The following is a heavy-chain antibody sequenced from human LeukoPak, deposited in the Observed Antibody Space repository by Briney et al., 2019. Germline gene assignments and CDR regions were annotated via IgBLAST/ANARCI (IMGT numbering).Heavy chain of an antibody. CDR3: ARSRGYSGYDSGY. CDR1: GFTFSSYG. CDR2: IWYDGSNK. Sequence: GRSLRLSCAASGFTFSSYGMHWVRQAPDKGLEWVAVIWYDGSNKYYADSVKGRFTISRDNSKNTLYLQMNSLRAEDTAVYYCARSRGYSGYDSGYWGQGTLVTVSS. V-gene: IGHV3-33*01. J-gene: IGHJ4*02. D-gene: IGHD5-12*01.